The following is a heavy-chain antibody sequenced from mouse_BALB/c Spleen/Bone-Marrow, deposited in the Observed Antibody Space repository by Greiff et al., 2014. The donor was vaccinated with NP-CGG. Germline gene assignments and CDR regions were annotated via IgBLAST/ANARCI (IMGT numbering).Heavy chain of an antibody. J-gene: IGHJ3*01. Sequence: EVQRVESGGGLVQPGGSRKLSCAASGFTFSDYGMAWVRQAPGKGPEWVAFISNLAYSIYYADTVTGRFTISRENAKNTLYLEMSSLRSEDTAMYYCAREDDYEGIFAYWGQGTLVTVSA. CDR2: ISNLAYSI. CDR3: AREDDYEGIFAY. CDR1: GFTFSDYG. V-gene: IGHV5-15*02. D-gene: IGHD2-4*01.